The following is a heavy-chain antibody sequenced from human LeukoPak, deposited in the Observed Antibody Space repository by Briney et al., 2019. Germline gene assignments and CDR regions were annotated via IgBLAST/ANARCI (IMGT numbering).Heavy chain of an antibody. D-gene: IGHD3-16*01. CDR1: GFTFNSHW. CDR2: INQDGSED. V-gene: IGHV3-7*01. Sequence: GGSLRLSCAASGFTFNSHWMNWVRQAPGKGLEWVANINQDGSEDYYMDSVKGRFIISRDNAKKSVYLQMNSLRVEDTAVYYCARDLRGRYFDLWGRGTLVTVSS. J-gene: IGHJ2*01. CDR3: ARDLRGRYFDL.